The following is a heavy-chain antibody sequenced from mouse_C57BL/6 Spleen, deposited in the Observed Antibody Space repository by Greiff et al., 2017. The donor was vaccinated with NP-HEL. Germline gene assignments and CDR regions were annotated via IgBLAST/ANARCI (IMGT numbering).Heavy chain of an antibody. Sequence: VQLKESVAELVRPGASVKLSCTASGFNIKNTYMHWVKQRPEQGLEWIGRIDPENGNPKYAPKFQGKATLTADTSSNTAYLQLSSLTSEDTDIYYCAFTVVSAMDYWGQGTSVTVSS. J-gene: IGHJ4*01. CDR2: IDPENGNP. CDR1: GFNIKNTY. V-gene: IGHV14-3*01. CDR3: AFTVVSAMDY. D-gene: IGHD1-1*01.